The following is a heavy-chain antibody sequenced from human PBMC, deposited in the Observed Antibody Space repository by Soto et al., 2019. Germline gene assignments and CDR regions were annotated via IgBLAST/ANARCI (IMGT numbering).Heavy chain of an antibody. CDR1: GYTFTSYY. CDR2: INPSGGST. V-gene: IGHV1-46*03. Sequence: ASVKVSCKASGYTFTSYYMHWVRQAPGQGLEWMGIINPSGGSTSYAQKFQGRVTMTRDTSTSTVYMELSSLRSEDTAVYYCAREKIIGIVPAAQSFGGVDVWGKGTTVTVSS. CDR3: AREKIIGIVPAAQSFGGVDV. J-gene: IGHJ6*04. D-gene: IGHD2-2*01.